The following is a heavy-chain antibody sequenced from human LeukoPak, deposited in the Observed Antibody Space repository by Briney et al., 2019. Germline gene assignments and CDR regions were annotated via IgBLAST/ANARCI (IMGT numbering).Heavy chain of an antibody. CDR1: GFTFSSYW. Sequence: GGSLRLSCAASGFTFSSYWMTWVRQAPGKGPEWVANIKQDGSDKYYVDSVKGRFTISRDNAKNSLYLQMNSLRAEDTAVYYCARVPALTMVRGVIINPSYFDYWGQGTLVTVSS. CDR2: IKQDGSDK. V-gene: IGHV3-7*01. D-gene: IGHD3-10*01. CDR3: ARVPALTMVRGVIINPSYFDY. J-gene: IGHJ4*02.